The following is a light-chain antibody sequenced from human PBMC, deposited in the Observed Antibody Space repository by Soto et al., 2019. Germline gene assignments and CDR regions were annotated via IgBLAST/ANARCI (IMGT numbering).Light chain of an antibody. J-gene: IGKJ5*01. CDR1: QGISSY. CDR3: QHLGRYSA. CDR2: AAS. Sequence: DIPLTQSPSFLSASVGDRVTITCRASQGISSYLAWYQQKPGKAPKLLIYAASTLHSGVPSRVSGSGSGTEFALTISRLQPEDFAKYYCQHLGRYSAFGQGTRLEIK. V-gene: IGKV1-9*01.